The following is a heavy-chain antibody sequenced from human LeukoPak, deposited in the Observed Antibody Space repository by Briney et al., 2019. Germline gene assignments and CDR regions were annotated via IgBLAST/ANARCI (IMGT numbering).Heavy chain of an antibody. V-gene: IGHV3-23*01. D-gene: IGHD4-23*01. Sequence: GGSLRLSCAASGFTFSSDAMNWVRQRPGKGLEWVSVISGSGDKTYYADSVKGRFTISRDNSKNTLYLQMNSLRAEDTAVYFCAKDRSLNGGNSNRYFDYWGQGTLVTVSS. J-gene: IGHJ4*02. CDR2: ISGSGDKT. CDR1: GFTFSSDA. CDR3: AKDRSLNGGNSNRYFDY.